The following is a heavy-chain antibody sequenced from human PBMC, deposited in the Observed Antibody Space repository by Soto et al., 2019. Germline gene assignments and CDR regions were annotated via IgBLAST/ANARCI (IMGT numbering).Heavy chain of an antibody. D-gene: IGHD2-15*01. J-gene: IGHJ6*02. Sequence: GASVKVSCKASGGTFSTHAIIWVRQAPGHGLEWMGGIIPISGTTYYTQKFQGRVTINADEPTSTAFMELSSLKSDDTAVFYCARGYCSGGNCYSGMDVWGQGTMVTVSS. V-gene: IGHV1-69*13. CDR1: GGTFSTHA. CDR3: ARGYCSGGNCYSGMDV. CDR2: IIPISGTT.